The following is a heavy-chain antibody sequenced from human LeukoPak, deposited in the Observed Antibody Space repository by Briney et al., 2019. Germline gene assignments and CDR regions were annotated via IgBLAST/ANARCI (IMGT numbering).Heavy chain of an antibody. V-gene: IGHV1-18*01. J-gene: IGHJ3*02. Sequence: ASVKVSCKASGYTFTSYGISWVRQAPGQGLEWMGWISAYNGNTNYAQKLQGRVTMTTDTSTSTAYMELRSLRSDDTAVYYCAAGAIVVVPAAIRLGAFDIWGQGTMVTVSS. CDR1: GYTFTSYG. CDR3: AAGAIVVVPAAIRLGAFDI. CDR2: ISAYNGNT. D-gene: IGHD2-2*02.